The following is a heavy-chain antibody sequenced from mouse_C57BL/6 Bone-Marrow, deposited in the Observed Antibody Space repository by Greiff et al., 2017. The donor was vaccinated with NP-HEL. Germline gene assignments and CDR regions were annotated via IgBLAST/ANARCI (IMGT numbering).Heavy chain of an antibody. J-gene: IGHJ4*01. CDR3: ARPGGGAMDY. CDR1: GFNIKDYY. Sequence: VQLKQSGAELVKPGASVKLSCTASGFNIKDYYMHWVKQRTEQGLEWIGRIDPANGNTKYAPKFQGKATITADTSSNTAYLQLSSLTSEDTAIYYCARPGGGAMDYWGQGTSVTVSS. CDR2: IDPANGNT. V-gene: IGHV14-3*01. D-gene: IGHD1-1*02.